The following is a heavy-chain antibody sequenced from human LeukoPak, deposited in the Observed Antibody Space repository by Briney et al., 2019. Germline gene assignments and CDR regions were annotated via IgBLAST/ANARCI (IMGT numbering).Heavy chain of an antibody. D-gene: IGHD5-12*01. CDR3: ARRRGSSGNDDLDY. V-gene: IGHV4-31*03. Sequence: SETLSLTCTVSGASISNANYYWSWIRQFPGKGLEWIAYIYYSGSAYYNPSLKSRVTMSVDTSKNQFSLTMTSVTLADTAVYYCARRRGSSGNDDLDYWGRGTLVTVSS. CDR2: IYYSGSA. CDR1: GASISNANYY. J-gene: IGHJ4*02.